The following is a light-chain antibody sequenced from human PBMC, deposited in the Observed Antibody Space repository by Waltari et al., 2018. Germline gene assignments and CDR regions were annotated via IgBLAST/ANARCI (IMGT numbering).Light chain of an antibody. CDR2: GAS. J-gene: IGKJ4*01. V-gene: IGKV3-15*01. CDR1: QSVSSN. CDR3: QQYTTLPLT. Sequence: EIVMTQSPGTLSVSPGERATLPCRASQSVSSNVAWYQQRPGQAPRLLIFGASTRATGIPARFSGSESGTEFTLTISSLQSEDSGVYFCQQYTTLPLTFGGGTKVEI.